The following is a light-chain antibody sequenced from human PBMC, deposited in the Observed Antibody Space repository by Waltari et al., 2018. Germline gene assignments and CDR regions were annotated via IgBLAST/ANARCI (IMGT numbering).Light chain of an antibody. CDR1: SDSIASHY. Sequence: NSLLTQPHSVSESPGKTVTISCTRTSDSIASHYVQWYQQRPGSAPTTVIFEDNQRPSGVPDRFSASLHTSSNSASLTISGLKTEDEALYYCQSYDSDEGVVFGGGTKLTVL. CDR2: EDN. J-gene: IGLJ2*01. V-gene: IGLV6-57*03. CDR3: QSYDSDEGVV.